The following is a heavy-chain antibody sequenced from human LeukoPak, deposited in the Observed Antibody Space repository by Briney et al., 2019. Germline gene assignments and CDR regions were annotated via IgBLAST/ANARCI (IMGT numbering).Heavy chain of an antibody. V-gene: IGHV3-9*01. D-gene: IGHD3-3*01. CDR2: ISWNSGSI. J-gene: IGHJ4*02. CDR3: AKDKGVEPYYFDY. CDR1: GFTFDDYA. Sequence: GGSLRLSCAASGFTFDDYAMHWVRQAPGKGLEWVSGISWNSGSIGYADSVKGRFTISRDNAKNSLYLQMNSLRAEDTALYYCAKDKGVEPYYFDYWGQGTLVTVSS.